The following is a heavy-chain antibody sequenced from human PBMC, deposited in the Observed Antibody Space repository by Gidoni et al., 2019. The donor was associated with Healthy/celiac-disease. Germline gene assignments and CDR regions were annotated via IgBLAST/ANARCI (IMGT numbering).Heavy chain of an antibody. CDR1: GFTFSSYG. CDR3: ARSGSYYLSGRYFDY. CDR2: ISYDGSNK. J-gene: IGHJ4*02. Sequence: QVQLVESGGGVVQPGRSLRLSCAASGFTFSSYGMHWVRQAPGKGLEWVAVISYDGSNKYYADSVKGRFTISRDNSKNTLYLQMNSLRAEDTAVYYCARSGSYYLSGRYFDYWGQGTLVTVSS. D-gene: IGHD1-26*01. V-gene: IGHV3-30*03.